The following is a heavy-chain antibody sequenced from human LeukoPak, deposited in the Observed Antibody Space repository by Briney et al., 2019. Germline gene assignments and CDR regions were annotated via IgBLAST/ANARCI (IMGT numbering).Heavy chain of an antibody. J-gene: IGHJ4*02. V-gene: IGHV3-49*04. CDR1: GFTFGDYA. D-gene: IGHD3-3*02. CDR3: SRVLAETLAFDY. CDR2: NRSKAYGATT. Sequence: GGSLRLSCTTSGFTFGDYAMSWVRQAPGKGLEWVGFNRSKAYGATTEYAASVKGRFTISRDDSKSIAYLQMNSLKTEDTAVYYCSRVLAETLAFDYWGQGTLITVSS.